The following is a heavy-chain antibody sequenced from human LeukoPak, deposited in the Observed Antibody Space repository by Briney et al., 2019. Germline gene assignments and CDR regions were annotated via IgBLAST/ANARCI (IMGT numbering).Heavy chain of an antibody. CDR2: ISSSGSTI. CDR1: GFTFSSYE. J-gene: IGHJ6*02. CDR3: ARDNLQTIYYYYGMDV. D-gene: IGHD5-24*01. Sequence: GGSLRLSCAASGFTFSSYEMNWVRQAPGKGLEWVSYISSSGSTIYYADSVKGQFTISRDNAKNSLYLQMNSLRAEDTAVYYCARDNLQTIYYYYGMDVWGQGTTVTVSS. V-gene: IGHV3-48*03.